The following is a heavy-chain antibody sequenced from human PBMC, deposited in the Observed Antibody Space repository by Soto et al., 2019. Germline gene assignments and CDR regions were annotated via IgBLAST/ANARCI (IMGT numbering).Heavy chain of an antibody. J-gene: IGHJ1*01. CDR1: GGSISSYY. D-gene: IGHD3-22*01. CDR2: IYYSGST. V-gene: IGHV4-59*01. Sequence: SETLSLTFNVCGGSISSYYWSWIRQPPGKGLEWIGYIYYSGSTNYNPSLKSRVTISVDTSKNQFSLKLSSVTAADTAVYYCARGGLYDSSGYYPAEYFQHWGQGTLVTVS. CDR3: ARGGLYDSSGYYPAEYFQH.